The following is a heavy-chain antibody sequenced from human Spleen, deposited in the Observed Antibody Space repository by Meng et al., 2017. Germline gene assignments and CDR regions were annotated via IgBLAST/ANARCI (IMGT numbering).Heavy chain of an antibody. D-gene: IGHD1/OR15-1a*01. J-gene: IGHJ4*02. CDR2: ISNDGSIQ. CDR1: GFVFSASTYG. Sequence: QVQLVESGGGVGQPGRSLRLSCAASGFVFSASTYGMHWVRQAPGKGLEWVTLISNDGSIQYYADSVKGRFTISRDNSKNTLYLQMNSLRADDTAVYYCARWNGNTAYDYWGQGTLVTVSS. CDR3: ARWNGNTAYDY. V-gene: IGHV3-30*03.